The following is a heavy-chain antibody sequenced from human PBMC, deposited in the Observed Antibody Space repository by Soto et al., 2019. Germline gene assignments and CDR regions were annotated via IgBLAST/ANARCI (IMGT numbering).Heavy chain of an antibody. CDR3: ARGLGPNVLDV. J-gene: IGHJ6*02. Sequence: QVQLLQSGAEVKKPGASVKVSCKASGYRFTTYGITWVLLAPVQGLEWLGGISTYNGNTDYAQNLQDRVTMTPETSTSTAYMEVTSLTSDDTAVYYCARGLGPNVLDVWGQGPTVNVSS. V-gene: IGHV1-18*04. D-gene: IGHD7-27*01. CDR2: ISTYNGNT. CDR1: GYRFTTYG.